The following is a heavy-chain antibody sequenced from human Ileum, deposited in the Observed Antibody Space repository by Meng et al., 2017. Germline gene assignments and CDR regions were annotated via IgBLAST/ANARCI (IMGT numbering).Heavy chain of an antibody. CDR3: ARGGGVSSSGYWYFDL. CDR2: IYSGGYT. D-gene: IGHD6-6*01. J-gene: IGHJ2*01. Sequence: EVQLVESGGGLIQPGGSLRLSCADSGFTVSSNYMSWVRQAPGKGLEWVSVIYSGGYTYYADSVKGRFTISRDNSKNTLYLQMKSLRAEDTAVYYCARGGGVSSSGYWYFDLWGRGTLVTVSS. V-gene: IGHV3-53*01. CDR1: GFTVSSNY.